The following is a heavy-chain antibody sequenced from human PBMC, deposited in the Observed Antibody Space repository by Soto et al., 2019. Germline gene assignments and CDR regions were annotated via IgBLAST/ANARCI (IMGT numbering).Heavy chain of an antibody. D-gene: IGHD2-2*01. CDR3: ARGGRRNIVVVPAARNYYMDV. Sequence: SETLSLTCAVYGGSFSGYYWSWIRQPPGKGLEWIGEINHSGSTNYNPSLKSRVTISVDTSKNQFSLKLSSVTAADTAVYYCARGGRRNIVVVPAARNYYMDVWGKGTTVTVSS. J-gene: IGHJ6*03. V-gene: IGHV4-34*01. CDR1: GGSFSGYY. CDR2: INHSGST.